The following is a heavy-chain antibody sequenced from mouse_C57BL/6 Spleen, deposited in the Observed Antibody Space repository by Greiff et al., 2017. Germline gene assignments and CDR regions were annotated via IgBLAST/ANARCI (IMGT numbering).Heavy chain of an antibody. J-gene: IGHJ2*01. CDR2: IDPATGGT. CDR1: GYTFTDYE. V-gene: IGHV1-15*01. CDR3: TRGQYCGSIYVDFDY. Sequence: QVQLKQSGAELVRPGASVTLSCKASGYTFTDYEMHWVKQTPVHGLEWIGAIDPATGGTAYNQKFKGKAILTADKSSSTAYMELRRLTSEDSAVSYCTRGQYCGSIYVDFDYWGQGTTLTVSS. D-gene: IGHD1-1*01.